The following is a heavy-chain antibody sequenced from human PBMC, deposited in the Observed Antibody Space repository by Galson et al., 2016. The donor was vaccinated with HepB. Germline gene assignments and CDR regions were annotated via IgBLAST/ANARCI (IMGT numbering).Heavy chain of an antibody. CDR3: ARHDRGIAAAFDH. Sequence: SETLSLTCTVSGGSISSSSIYYWGWNRQPPGKGLEWIGSIYNSESTYYNPSLRSRVTMSVDTSKNQFSLKLSSVTAADTAVYYCARHDRGIAAAFDHWGQGTLVTVSS. CDR1: GGSISSSSIYY. D-gene: IGHD6-25*01. J-gene: IGHJ4*02. CDR2: IYNSEST. V-gene: IGHV4-39*01.